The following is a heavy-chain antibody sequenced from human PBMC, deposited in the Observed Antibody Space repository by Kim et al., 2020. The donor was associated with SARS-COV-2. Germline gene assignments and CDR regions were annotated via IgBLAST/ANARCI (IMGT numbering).Heavy chain of an antibody. CDR3: ARKPYCSSTSCYRYFDL. CDR2: ISSSSSYT. J-gene: IGHJ2*01. V-gene: IGHV3-11*06. Sequence: GGSLRLSCAASGFTYSDYYMSWIRQAPGKGLEWVSYISSSSSYTNYADSVKGRFTISRDNAKNSLYLQMNSLRAEDTAVYYCARKPYCSSTSCYRYFDLWGRGTLVTVSS. D-gene: IGHD2-2*01. CDR1: GFTYSDYY.